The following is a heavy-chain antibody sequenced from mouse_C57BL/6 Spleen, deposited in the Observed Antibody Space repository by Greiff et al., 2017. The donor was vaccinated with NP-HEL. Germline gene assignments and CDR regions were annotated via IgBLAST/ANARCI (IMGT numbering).Heavy chain of an antibody. CDR1: GYTFTSYW. Sequence: QVQLQQPGAELVKPGASVKMSCKASGYTFTSYWITWVKQRPGQGLEWIGDIYPGSGSTNYNEKFKSKATLTVDTSSSTAYMQLSSLTSEDSAVYYCAREGTTALEGGYFDYWGQGTTLTVSS. J-gene: IGHJ2*01. CDR3: AREGTTALEGGYFDY. CDR2: IYPGSGST. D-gene: IGHD1-2*01. V-gene: IGHV1-55*01.